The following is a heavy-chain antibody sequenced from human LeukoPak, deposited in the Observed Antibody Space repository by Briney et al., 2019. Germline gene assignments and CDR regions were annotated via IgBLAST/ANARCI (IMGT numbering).Heavy chain of an antibody. CDR1: GGTFSSYA. CDR2: INPSGGST. Sequence: ASVKVSCKASGGTFSSYAISWVRQAPGQGLEWMGIINPSGGSTSYAQKFQGRVTMTRDTSTSTVYMELSSLRSEDTAVYYCAREALDSSGYYPDYWGQGTLVTVSS. CDR3: AREALDSSGYYPDY. V-gene: IGHV1-46*01. J-gene: IGHJ4*02. D-gene: IGHD3-22*01.